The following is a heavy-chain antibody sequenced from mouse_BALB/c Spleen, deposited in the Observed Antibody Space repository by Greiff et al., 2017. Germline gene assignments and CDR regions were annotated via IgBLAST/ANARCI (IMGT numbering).Heavy chain of an antibody. Sequence: EVKLVESGPGLVKPSQSLSLTCTVTGYSITSDYAWNWIRQFPGNKLEWMGYISYSGSTSYNPSLKSRISITRDTSKNQFFLQLNSVTTEDTATYYCARGVGDGYVLDYWGQGTTLTVSS. V-gene: IGHV3-2*02. CDR3: ARGVGDGYVLDY. CDR2: ISYSGST. D-gene: IGHD1-2*01. CDR1: GYSITSDYA. J-gene: IGHJ2*01.